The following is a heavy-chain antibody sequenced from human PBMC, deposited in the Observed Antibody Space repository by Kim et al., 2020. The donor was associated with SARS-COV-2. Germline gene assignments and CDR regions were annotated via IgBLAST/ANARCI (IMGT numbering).Heavy chain of an antibody. V-gene: IGHV3-30*04. CDR1: GFTFSSYA. CDR2: ISYDGSNK. CDR3: AKDLGSYSEIDY. D-gene: IGHD1-26*01. Sequence: GGSLRLSCAASGFTFSSYAMHWVRQAPGKGLEWVAVISYDGSNKYYADSVKGRFTISRDNSKNTLYLQMNSLRAEDTAVYYCAKDLGSYSEIDYWGQGTLVTVSS. J-gene: IGHJ4*02.